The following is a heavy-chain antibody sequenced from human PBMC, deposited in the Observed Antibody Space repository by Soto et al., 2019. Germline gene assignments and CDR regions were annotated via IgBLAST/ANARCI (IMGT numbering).Heavy chain of an antibody. V-gene: IGHV1-8*02. D-gene: IGHD4-4*01. CDR1: GYTFTSYG. CDR2: ISPNSGNT. J-gene: IGHJ3*02. Sequence: GASVKVSCKASGYTFTSYGISWVRQAPGQGLEWMGWISPNSGNTDYAQKLQGRVTMTRNTSISTAYMELSSLRSEDTAVYYCASFYSNYAINAFDIWGQGTMVTVSS. CDR3: ASFYSNYAINAFDI.